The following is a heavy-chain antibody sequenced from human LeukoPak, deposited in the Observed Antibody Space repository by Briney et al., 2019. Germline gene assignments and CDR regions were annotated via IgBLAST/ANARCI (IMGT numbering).Heavy chain of an antibody. CDR1: GFTFSDYY. J-gene: IGHJ6*02. V-gene: IGHV3-11*05. CDR2: ISSSSSYT. D-gene: IGHD2-8*02. Sequence: GGSLRLSCAASGFTFSDYYMSWIRQAPGKGLEWVSYISSSSSYTNYADSVKGRFTISRDNAKNSLYPQMNSLRAEDTAVYYCARDLSGVTGYYYYGMDVWGQGTTVTVSS. CDR3: ARDLSGVTGYYYYGMDV.